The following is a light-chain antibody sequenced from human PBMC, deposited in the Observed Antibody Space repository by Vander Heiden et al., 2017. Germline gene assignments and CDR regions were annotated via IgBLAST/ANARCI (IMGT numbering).Light chain of an antibody. CDR2: NND. CDR1: SSNSGSNA. Sequence: QSVLTPPPSTSGTPGQRVTISCSGSSSNSGSNAVNWYQQRPGAAPRLLIYNNDQRPSGVPDRVSGAKSCNSASLSVSGLRAEEEADYYCAAWDDSLTGLVFGGGTKLTVL. V-gene: IGLV1-44*01. CDR3: AAWDDSLTGLV. J-gene: IGLJ2*01.